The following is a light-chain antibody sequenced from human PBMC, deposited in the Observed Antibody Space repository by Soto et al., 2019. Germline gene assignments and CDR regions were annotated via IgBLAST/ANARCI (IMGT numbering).Light chain of an antibody. CDR2: GNS. V-gene: IGLV1-40*01. Sequence: QSALTHPPSVSRAPGQRVTISCTRGSSHIGAGYDVHWYQPIPGTAPTLLIYGNSNRPSGVPHRISGSKSDTSASLAITGLQTEDEADYYCQTYDSSLSGYVFGTGTKVTVL. J-gene: IGLJ1*01. CDR3: QTYDSSLSGYV. CDR1: SSHIGAGYD.